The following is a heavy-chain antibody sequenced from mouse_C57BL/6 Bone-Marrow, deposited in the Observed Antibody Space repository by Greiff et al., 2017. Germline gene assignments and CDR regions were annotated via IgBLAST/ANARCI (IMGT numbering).Heavy chain of an antibody. V-gene: IGHV1-15*01. D-gene: IGHD2-2*01. J-gene: IGHJ3*01. CDR1: GYTFTDYE. Sequence: QVQLQQSGAELVRPGASVTLSCKASGYTFTDYEMHWVKQTPVHGLEWIGAIDPETGGTAYNQKFKGKAILTADKSSSTAYMELRSLTSEDSAVYYCTRTLLYYGYDAWFAYWGQGTLVTVSA. CDR2: IDPETGGT. CDR3: TRTLLYYGYDAWFAY.